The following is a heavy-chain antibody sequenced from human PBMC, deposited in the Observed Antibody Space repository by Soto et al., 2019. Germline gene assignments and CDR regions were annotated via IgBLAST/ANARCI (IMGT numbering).Heavy chain of an antibody. V-gene: IGHV3-30*18. CDR2: ISSDGGNK. J-gene: IGHJ4*02. D-gene: IGHD3-22*01. Sequence: PGGSLRLSCAASGFIFSNYGMYWVRQAPGKGLQWVAVISSDGGNKYYADSVEGRFTISRDNSKKTLYLQMNSLRVDDAALYYCANSGYPVYCGQGTLVTVSS. CDR3: ANSGYPVY. CDR1: GFIFSNYG.